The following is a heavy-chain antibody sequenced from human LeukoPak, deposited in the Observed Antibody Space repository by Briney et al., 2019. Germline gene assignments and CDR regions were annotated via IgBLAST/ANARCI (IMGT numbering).Heavy chain of an antibody. CDR2: IYYSGST. J-gene: IGHJ4*02. V-gene: IGHV4-39*01. CDR3: ARQRRLFSGWTQEIDY. Sequence: SETLSLTCTVSGGSISSSSYYWGWIRQPPGKGLEWIGSIYYSGSTYYNPSLKSRVTISVDTSKNHFSLKLSSVTAADTAVYYCARQRRLFSGWTQEIDYWGQGTLVAVSS. D-gene: IGHD6-19*01. CDR1: GGSISSSSYY.